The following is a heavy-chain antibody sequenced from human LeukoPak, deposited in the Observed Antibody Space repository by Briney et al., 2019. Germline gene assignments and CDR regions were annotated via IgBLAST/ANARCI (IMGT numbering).Heavy chain of an antibody. V-gene: IGHV4-59*05. CDR1: GFTVSSNY. CDR2: IYYSGST. D-gene: IGHD2-21*02. CDR3: AGVVVTAIWRQGRNWFDP. Sequence: GSLRLSCAASGFTVSSNYMSWVRQPPGKGLEWIGSIYYSGSTYYNPSLKSRVTISVDTSKNQFSLKLSSVTAADTAVYYCAGVVVTAIWRQGRNWFDPWGQGTLVTASS. J-gene: IGHJ5*02.